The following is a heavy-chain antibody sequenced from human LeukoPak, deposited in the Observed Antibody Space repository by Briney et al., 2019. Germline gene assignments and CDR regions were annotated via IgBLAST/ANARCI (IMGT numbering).Heavy chain of an antibody. V-gene: IGHV3-74*01. CDR1: GFIFTTYW. CDR2: INIDGSST. Sequence: GGSLRLSCAASGFIFTTYWMHWVREAPGKGLAWVARINIDGSSTYYADSVKGRFTISRDNAKNTLYLQMNSLRAEDTAVYYCTRDLVGATSDFWGQGTLVTVSS. D-gene: IGHD1-26*01. CDR3: TRDLVGATSDF. J-gene: IGHJ4*02.